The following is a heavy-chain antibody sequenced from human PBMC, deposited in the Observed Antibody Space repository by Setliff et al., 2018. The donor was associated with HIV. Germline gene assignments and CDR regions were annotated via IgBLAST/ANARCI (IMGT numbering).Heavy chain of an antibody. V-gene: IGHV4-59*11. CDR2: IYFSGST. J-gene: IGHJ3*02. CDR3: ARVPFGDFWRGSSFDI. D-gene: IGHD3-3*01. Sequence: SETLSLTCTVSGDSIRSHYWSWIRQPPGKGLEWIGYIYFSGSTNYNPSLKNRVTISLDTSMIRFSLSLNSVTAADTAVYYCARVPFGDFWRGSSFDIWGQGTMVTVSS. CDR1: GDSIRSHY.